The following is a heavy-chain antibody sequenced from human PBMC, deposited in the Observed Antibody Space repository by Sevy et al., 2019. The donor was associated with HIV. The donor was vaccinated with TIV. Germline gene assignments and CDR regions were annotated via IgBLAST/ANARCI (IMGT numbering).Heavy chain of an antibody. Sequence: GGSLRLSCAVSGFSFDSYGMTWVRQAPGKGLEWVSAISGSGTRTYYADSVKGRFIISRDNSKNTLDLQMNSLRAEDTASYDCAKWGGGHYDPDEIAYYFYYYNMDVWGKGTTVTVSS. CDR3: AKWGGGHYDPDEIAYYFYYYNMDV. V-gene: IGHV3-23*01. CDR1: GFSFDSYG. CDR2: ISGSGTRT. D-gene: IGHD3-22*01. J-gene: IGHJ6*03.